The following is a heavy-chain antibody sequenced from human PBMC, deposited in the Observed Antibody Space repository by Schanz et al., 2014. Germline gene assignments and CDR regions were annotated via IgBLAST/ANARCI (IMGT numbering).Heavy chain of an antibody. D-gene: IGHD7-27*01. J-gene: IGHJ3*02. CDR3: ARENLNWEAFDI. CDR2: ISSSSSYT. CDR1: GFTFSDYY. V-gene: IGHV3-11*05. Sequence: QVQLVESGGGLVKPGGSLRLSCAASGFTFSDYYMSWIRQAPGKGLEWVSYISSSSSYTNYADSVKGRFTISRDNAKNSLYLEMTSLRGEDTAVYYCARENLNWEAFDIWGQGTVVTVSS.